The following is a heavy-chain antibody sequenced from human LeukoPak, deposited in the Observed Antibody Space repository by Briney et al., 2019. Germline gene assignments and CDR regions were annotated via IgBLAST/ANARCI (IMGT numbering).Heavy chain of an antibody. D-gene: IGHD3-10*01. CDR3: ARFVEAHTYYFDY. Sequence: GGSLRLSCAASGFTFTSYTMNWVRQAPGKGLEWVSSINPTSGYIYYSDSVKGRFTISRDNAKKSFYLQMNSLRAEDTAVYYCARFVEAHTYYFDYWGQGTLVAVSS. CDR2: INPTSGYI. CDR1: GFTFTSYT. J-gene: IGHJ4*02. V-gene: IGHV3-21*01.